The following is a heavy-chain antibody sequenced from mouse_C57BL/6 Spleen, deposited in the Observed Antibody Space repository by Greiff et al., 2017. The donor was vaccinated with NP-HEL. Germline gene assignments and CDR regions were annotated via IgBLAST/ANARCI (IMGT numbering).Heavy chain of an antibody. J-gene: IGHJ1*03. CDR2: IYPGDGDP. V-gene: IGHV1-82*01. CDR3: SSTAARYFVV. CDR1: GYAFSSSW. D-gene: IGHD6-1*01. Sequence: VQLQQSGPELVKPGASVKLSCKASGYAFSSSWMNWVKQRPGQGLEWIGRIYPGDGDPNYNGKFKGKATLTAEKSSSTASIQLSSLTSEDSAVYLFSSTAARYFVVWGTGTTVTVSS.